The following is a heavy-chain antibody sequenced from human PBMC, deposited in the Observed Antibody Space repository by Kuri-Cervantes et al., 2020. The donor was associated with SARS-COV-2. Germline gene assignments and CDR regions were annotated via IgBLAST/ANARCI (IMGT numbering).Heavy chain of an antibody. Sequence: ASVKVSCKASGGTFSSYAISWVRQATGQGLEWMGWMNPNSGNTGYAQKFQGRVTITRNTSISTAYMELSSLRSEDTAVYYCATEVGDYWGQGALVTVSS. CDR2: MNPNSGNT. V-gene: IGHV1-8*03. D-gene: IGHD1-26*01. CDR3: ATEVGDY. J-gene: IGHJ4*02. CDR1: GGTFSSYA.